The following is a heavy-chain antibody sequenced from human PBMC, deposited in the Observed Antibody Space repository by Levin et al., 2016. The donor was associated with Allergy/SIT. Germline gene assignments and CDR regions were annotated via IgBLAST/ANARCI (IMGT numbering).Heavy chain of an antibody. V-gene: IGHV3-11*05. Sequence: WIRQPPGKGLEWVSYISSSSSYTNYADSVKGRFTISRDNAKNSLYLQMNSLRAEDTAVYYCAKEKDPTVVTPAWFDPWGQGTLVTVSS. CDR3: AKEKDPTVVTPAWFDP. J-gene: IGHJ5*02. CDR2: ISSSSSYT. D-gene: IGHD4-23*01.